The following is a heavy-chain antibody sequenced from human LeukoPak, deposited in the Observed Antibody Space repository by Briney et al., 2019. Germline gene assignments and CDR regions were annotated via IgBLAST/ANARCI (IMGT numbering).Heavy chain of an antibody. CDR1: GGTFTSYA. J-gene: IGHJ4*02. CDR3: GREAAAGGI. V-gene: IGHV1-69*01. D-gene: IGHD6-13*01. Sequence: ASLKVSCKASGGTFTSYAISWVRQAPQQGLEWMGGIIPIFGTANNAQKFQGRVTITADESTATASLELALRTPEAQAAHTLGREAAAGGIWGQGPLVTVSS. CDR2: IIPIFGTA.